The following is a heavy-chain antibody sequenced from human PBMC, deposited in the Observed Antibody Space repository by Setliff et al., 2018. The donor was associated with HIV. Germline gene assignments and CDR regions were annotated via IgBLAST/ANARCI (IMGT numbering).Heavy chain of an antibody. J-gene: IGHJ6*03. CDR2: IDSNNGNR. V-gene: IGHV1-18*01. D-gene: IGHD2-8*01. CDR3: VRLTADRTNYYYYMDV. CDR1: GYSLSTYA. Sequence: ASVKVSCKASGYSLSTYAISWVRQAPGQGLEWMGWIDSNNGNRNSAQKFRGRVTMTTDTSTNTAYMEVRSLSFDDTAVYYCVRLTADRTNYYYYMDVWGKGTTVTVSS.